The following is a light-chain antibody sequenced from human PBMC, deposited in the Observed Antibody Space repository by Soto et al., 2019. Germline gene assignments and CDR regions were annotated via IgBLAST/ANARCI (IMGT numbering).Light chain of an antibody. Sequence: DIPMTQSPSSLSASVGDRVPITCRASQGISNYLAWYQQKPGKVPKLLIYAASTLQSGVPSRFSGSGSGTHFNLTISSLQPEELATYYCQHTYIPPYTFGQGTKVDIK. CDR3: QHTYIPPYT. CDR2: AAS. CDR1: QGISNY. J-gene: IGKJ2*01. V-gene: IGKV1-27*01.